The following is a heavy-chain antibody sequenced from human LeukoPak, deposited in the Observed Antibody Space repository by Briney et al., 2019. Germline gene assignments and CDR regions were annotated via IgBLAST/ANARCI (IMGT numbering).Heavy chain of an antibody. D-gene: IGHD6-13*01. J-gene: IGHJ5*02. CDR1: GFTFDDYG. CDR2: INWNGGST. Sequence: GGSLRLSCAASGFTFDDYGTSWVRQAPGKGLEWVSGINWNGGSTGYADSVKGRFTISRDNAKNSLYLQMNSLRAEDTALYYCARGGIAAAGKVGGSFSPWGQGALVTVSS. V-gene: IGHV3-20*04. CDR3: ARGGIAAAGKVGGSFSP.